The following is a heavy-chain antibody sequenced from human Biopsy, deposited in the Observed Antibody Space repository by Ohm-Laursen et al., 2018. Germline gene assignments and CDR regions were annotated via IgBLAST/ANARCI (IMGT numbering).Heavy chain of an antibody. CDR1: GGSFTGHY. J-gene: IGHJ4*02. Sequence: TLSLTCTVSGGSFTGHYWSWIRQPPGKGLEWIGHISYTGYTSYNASLKSRITMSLDRSKSQVSLRMNSVTAADTAVYYCARARIKTSGVLIPETYYFDSWGQGTLVTVSS. V-gene: IGHV4-59*11. CDR2: ISYTGYT. D-gene: IGHD3-3*01. CDR3: ARARIKTSGVLIPETYYFDS.